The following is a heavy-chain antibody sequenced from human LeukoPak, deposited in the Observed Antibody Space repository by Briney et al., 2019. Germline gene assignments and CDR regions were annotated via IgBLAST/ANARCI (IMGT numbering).Heavy chain of an antibody. J-gene: IGHJ5*02. CDR1: GASISSYY. V-gene: IGHV4-4*07. CDR3: ARDSGTTGEVKFDP. Sequence: SETLSLTCTVSGASISSYYWSWVRQPAGKALEWIGRIYVTGSTTYNPSLASRVTMSLDTSKNHFSLKLRSVTAADTAVYYCARDSGTTGEVKFDPWGQGTLVTVSS. D-gene: IGHD1-7*01. CDR2: IYVTGST.